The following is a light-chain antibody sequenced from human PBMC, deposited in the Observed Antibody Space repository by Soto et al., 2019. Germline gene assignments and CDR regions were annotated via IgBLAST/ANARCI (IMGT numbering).Light chain of an antibody. CDR3: QQYQSSSNT. J-gene: IGKJ2*01. CDR1: QALSDW. Sequence: DVQLIQSPSTLSASVGETVTITCRVSQALSDWVAWYQQKPGKAPKLLIYDATSSDSGVTSRFSGSGSQRDFTLTISGLQPDDLATYYCQQYQSSSNTFGQGTRL. V-gene: IGKV1-5*01. CDR2: DAT.